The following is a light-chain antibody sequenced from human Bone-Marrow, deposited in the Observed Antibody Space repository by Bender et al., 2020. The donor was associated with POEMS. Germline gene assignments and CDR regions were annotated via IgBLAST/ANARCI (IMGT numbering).Light chain of an antibody. V-gene: IGLV2-14*01. CDR3: SSYTTTSVV. J-gene: IGLJ2*01. CDR2: DVS. CDR1: SSDVGACDS. Sequence: QSALTQPASVSGSPGQSITISCTGTSSDVGACDSVSWYQQHPGKAPKVMIYDVSYRPSGVSNRFSGSKYGNTASLTISGLKAEDEADYYCSSYTTTSVVFGGGTRLTVL.